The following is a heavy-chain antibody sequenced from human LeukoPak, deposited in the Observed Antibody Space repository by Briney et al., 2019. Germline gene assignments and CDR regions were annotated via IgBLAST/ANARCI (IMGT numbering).Heavy chain of an antibody. CDR3: ARSRDYGDYPLYLSYYFDY. CDR2: ISYDGSNK. J-gene: IGHJ4*02. V-gene: IGHV3-30-3*01. D-gene: IGHD4-17*01. CDR1: GFTFSSYA. Sequence: PGGSLRLSCAASGFTFSSYAMHWVRQAPGKGLEWVAVISYDGSNKYYADSVKGRFTISRDNSKNTLYLQMNSLRVEDTAVYYCARSRDYGDYPLYLSYYFDYWGQGTWSPSPQ.